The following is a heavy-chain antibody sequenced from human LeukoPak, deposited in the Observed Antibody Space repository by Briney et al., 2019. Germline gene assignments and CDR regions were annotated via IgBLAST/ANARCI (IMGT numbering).Heavy chain of an antibody. J-gene: IGHJ4*02. CDR1: GYSISRGYY. Sequence: PSETLSLTCGVSGYSISRGYYWAWIRQPPGKGLEWIGTIYHTGSTYYNPSLESRVTISVDTSKNEFSLNLNSVTAADTAVYYCARAGLIITSGIDYWGQGALVTVSS. V-gene: IGHV4-38-2*01. CDR2: IYHTGST. CDR3: ARAGLIITSGIDY. D-gene: IGHD3-10*01.